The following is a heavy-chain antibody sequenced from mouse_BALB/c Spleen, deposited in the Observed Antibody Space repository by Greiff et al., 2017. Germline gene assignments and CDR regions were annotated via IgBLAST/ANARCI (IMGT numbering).Heavy chain of an antibody. J-gene: IGHJ2*01. V-gene: IGHV1-4*02. Sequence: QVQLQQSAAELARPGASVKMSCKASGYTFTSYTMHWVKQRPGQGLEWIGYINPSSGYTEYNQKFKDKTTLTADKSSSTAYMQLSSLTSEDSAVYYCARKGYYGSSSIFDYWGQGTTLTVSS. CDR1: GYTFTSYT. CDR3: ARKGYYGSSSIFDY. D-gene: IGHD1-1*01. CDR2: INPSSGYT.